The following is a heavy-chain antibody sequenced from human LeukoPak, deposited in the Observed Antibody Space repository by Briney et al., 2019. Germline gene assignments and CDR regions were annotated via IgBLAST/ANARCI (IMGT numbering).Heavy chain of an antibody. J-gene: IGHJ4*02. Sequence: PSETLSLTCTVSRGSISSYYWSWIRQPPGKGLEWIGYIYYNGRINYNPSLKSRFTISVDTSRNQFSLKLSSVTAADTAVYYCARSNTVGADLSFDSWGQGTLVTVSS. CDR2: IYYNGRI. CDR3: ARSNTVGADLSFDS. CDR1: RGSISSYY. D-gene: IGHD1-26*01. V-gene: IGHV4-59*01.